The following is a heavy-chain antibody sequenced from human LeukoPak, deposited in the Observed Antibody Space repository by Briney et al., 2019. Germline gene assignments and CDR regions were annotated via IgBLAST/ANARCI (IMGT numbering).Heavy chain of an antibody. D-gene: IGHD3-22*01. Sequence: SETLSLTCTVSGGSISSGDYYWSWIRQPPGKGLEWIGYIYYSGSTYYNPSLKSRVTISVDTSKNQFSLKLSSVTAADTAVYYCARVNYYYYYMEVWGKGTTVTVSS. CDR2: IYYSGST. CDR3: ARVNYYYYYMEV. CDR1: GGSISSGDYY. V-gene: IGHV4-30-4*02. J-gene: IGHJ6*03.